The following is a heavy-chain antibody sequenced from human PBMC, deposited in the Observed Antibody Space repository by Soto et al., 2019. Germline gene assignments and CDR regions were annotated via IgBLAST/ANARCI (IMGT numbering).Heavy chain of an antibody. J-gene: IGHJ4*02. CDR3: ARGRKYYDFWSGYSHPRYYFNY. V-gene: IGHV4-34*01. Sequence: QVQLQQWGAGLLKPSETLSLTCAVYGGSFSGYCWSWIHQPPGKGLEWIGEINHSGRTNYNPSLKSRVTISVDTSKSQFSLKLSSVTAADTAVYYCARGRKYYDFWSGYSHPRYYFNYWGQGTLVTVSS. CDR2: INHSGRT. D-gene: IGHD3-3*01. CDR1: GGSFSGYC.